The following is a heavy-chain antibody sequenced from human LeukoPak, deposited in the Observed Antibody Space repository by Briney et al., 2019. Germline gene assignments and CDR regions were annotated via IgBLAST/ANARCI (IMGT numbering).Heavy chain of an antibody. V-gene: IGHV1-46*01. CDR1: GYTFTSYY. CDR2: INPSGGST. CDR3: ARGPEWAFGGVIVIPTGYFGY. D-gene: IGHD3-16*02. Sequence: ASVKVSCKASGYTFTSYYMHWVRQAPGQGLEWMGIINPSGGSTSYAQKFQGRVTMTRDTSTSTVYMELSSLRSEDTAVYYCARGPEWAFGGVIVIPTGYFGYWGQGTLVTVSS. J-gene: IGHJ4*02.